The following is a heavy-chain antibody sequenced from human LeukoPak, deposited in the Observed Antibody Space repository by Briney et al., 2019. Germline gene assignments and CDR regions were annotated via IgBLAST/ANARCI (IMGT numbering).Heavy chain of an antibody. CDR3: ARLRSSWYVRQSNWFDP. CDR1: GGSFSGYY. CDR2: INHSGST. D-gene: IGHD6-13*01. Sequence: PSETLSLTCAVYGGSFSGYYWSWIRQPPGKGLEWIGEINHSGSTNYNPSLKSRVTISVDTSKNQFSLKLSSVTAADTAVYYCARLRSSWYVRQSNWFDPWGQGTLVTVSS. V-gene: IGHV4-34*01. J-gene: IGHJ5*02.